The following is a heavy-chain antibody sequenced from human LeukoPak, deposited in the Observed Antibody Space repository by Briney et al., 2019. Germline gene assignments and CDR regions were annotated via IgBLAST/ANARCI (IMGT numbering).Heavy chain of an antibody. CDR3: ASSSNSSSSA. CDR2: INEDGSQK. J-gene: IGHJ5*02. V-gene: IGHV3-7*01. Sequence: GGSLRLSCAASGITFTNYWMFWVRQAPGKGLEWVANINEDGSQKYYVGSVEGRFTISRDNAKNSVFLQMNSLRAEDTAVYYCASSSNSSSSAWGQGTLVTVSS. CDR1: GITFTNYW. D-gene: IGHD2/OR15-2a*01.